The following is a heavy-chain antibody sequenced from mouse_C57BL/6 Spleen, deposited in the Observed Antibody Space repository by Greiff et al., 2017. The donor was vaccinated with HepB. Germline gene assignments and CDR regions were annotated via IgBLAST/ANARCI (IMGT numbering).Heavy chain of an antibody. V-gene: IGHV1-54*01. CDR1: GYAFTNYL. D-gene: IGHD2-4*01. CDR3: ARYDYEYVDY. CDR2: INPGSGGT. Sequence: QVQLQQSGAELVRPGTSVKVSCKASGYAFTNYLIEWVKQRPGQGLEWIGVINPGSGGTNYNEKFKGKATLTADKSSSTAYMQLSSLTSEDSAVYFCARYDYEYVDYWGQGTTLTVSS. J-gene: IGHJ2*01.